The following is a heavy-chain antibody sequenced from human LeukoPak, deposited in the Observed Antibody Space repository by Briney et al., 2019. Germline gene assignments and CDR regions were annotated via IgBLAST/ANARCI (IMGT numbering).Heavy chain of an antibody. Sequence: PSETLSLTCAVSGVSISSSNWWSWVRQPPGKGLEWIGEIYHSGSTNYNPSLKSRVTISVDKSKNQFSLKLSSVTAADTAVYYCARDGYGDYVPFDYWGQGTLVTVSS. V-gene: IGHV4-4*02. CDR2: IYHSGST. CDR1: GVSISSSNW. J-gene: IGHJ4*02. CDR3: ARDGYGDYVPFDY. D-gene: IGHD4-17*01.